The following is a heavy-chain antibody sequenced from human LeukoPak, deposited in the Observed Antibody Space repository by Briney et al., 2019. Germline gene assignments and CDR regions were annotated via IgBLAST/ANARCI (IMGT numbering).Heavy chain of an antibody. D-gene: IGHD6-19*01. Sequence: GGSLRLSCAASGFTVSSNYMSWVRQAPGKGLEWVSVIYSGGSTYYADSVKGRFTISRDNSKNTLYLQMNSLRAEDTAVYYCAKDLGSSGWYIDYWGRGTLVTVSS. J-gene: IGHJ4*02. CDR3: AKDLGSSGWYIDY. V-gene: IGHV3-53*01. CDR1: GFTVSSNY. CDR2: IYSGGST.